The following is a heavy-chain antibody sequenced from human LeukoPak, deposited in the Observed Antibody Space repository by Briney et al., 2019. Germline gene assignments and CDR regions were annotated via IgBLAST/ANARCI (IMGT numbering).Heavy chain of an antibody. CDR1: GFXFTGYW. J-gene: IGHJ4*02. Sequence: GGSLRLSCAASGFXFTGYWIHWVRQAPGKGLVWVSRTNSDGRSTSYADSVKGRFTISRDNAKTTLYLHMNSLRAEDTAVYYCARGGPYSTSWYFDYWGQGALVTVSS. D-gene: IGHD6-13*01. CDR2: TNSDGRST. V-gene: IGHV3-74*01. CDR3: ARGGPYSTSWYFDY.